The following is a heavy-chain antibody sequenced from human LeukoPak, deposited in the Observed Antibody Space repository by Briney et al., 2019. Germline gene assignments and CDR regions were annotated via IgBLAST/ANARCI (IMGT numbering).Heavy chain of an antibody. Sequence: PGGSLRLSCAASGFTFSSYAMHWVRQAPGKGLEWVAVISYDGSNKYYADSVKGRFTISRDNSKNTLYLQMNSLRAEDTAVYYCARDRRVVVITTPDYWGQGTLVTVSS. CDR3: ARDRRVVVITTPDY. D-gene: IGHD3-22*01. CDR1: GFTFSSYA. V-gene: IGHV3-30*04. CDR2: ISYDGSNK. J-gene: IGHJ4*02.